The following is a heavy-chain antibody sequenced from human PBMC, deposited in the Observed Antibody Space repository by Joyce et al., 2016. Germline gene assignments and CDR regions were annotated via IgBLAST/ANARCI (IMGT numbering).Heavy chain of an antibody. CDR1: GYPFTDYS. D-gene: IGHD2-8*02. J-gene: IGHJ4*02. CDR3: ARGDLLD. V-gene: IGHV1-2*06. CDR2: IRPKSGDT. Sequence: QVQVVQSGAEVKKPGASVKVSCRASGYPFTDYSIHWVRQAPGQGLEGMGRIRPKSGDTNYAQNFQGRVTMTRDTSINTAYMELSSLRSDDTAVYYCARGDLLDWGQGTLVTVSS.